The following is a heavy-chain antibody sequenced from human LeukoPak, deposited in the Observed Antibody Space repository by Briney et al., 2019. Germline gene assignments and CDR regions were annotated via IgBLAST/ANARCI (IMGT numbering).Heavy chain of an antibody. CDR3: AKSSRGLLWFGELFYHFDY. J-gene: IGHJ4*02. V-gene: IGHV3-23*01. D-gene: IGHD3-10*01. CDR2: ISGSGGST. CDR1: GFTFSSYG. Sequence: PGGSLRLSCAASGFTFSSYGMSWVRQAPGKGLEWASAISGSGGSTYYADSVKGRFTISRDNSKNTLYLQMNSLRAEDTAVYYCAKSSRGLLWFGELFYHFDYWGQGTLVTVSS.